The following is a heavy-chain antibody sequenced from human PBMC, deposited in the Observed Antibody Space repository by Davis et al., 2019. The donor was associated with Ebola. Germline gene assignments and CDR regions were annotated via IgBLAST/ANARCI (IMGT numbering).Heavy chain of an antibody. Sequence: MPGGSLRLSCVVSSGHLSGYYWSWIRQAPGKGLEWIGEINHSGNTNHNPSLKSRVTISVETSQQISLKLTSVTAVDTAVYYCARGGGSDFWSGFEALDVWGQGTMVSVSS. J-gene: IGHJ3*01. V-gene: IGHV4-34*01. CDR2: INHSGNT. CDR3: ARGGGSDFWSGFEALDV. D-gene: IGHD3-3*01. CDR1: SGHLSGYY.